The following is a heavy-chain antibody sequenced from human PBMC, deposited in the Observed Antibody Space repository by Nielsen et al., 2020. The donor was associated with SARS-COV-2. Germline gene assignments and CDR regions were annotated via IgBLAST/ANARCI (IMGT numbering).Heavy chain of an antibody. J-gene: IGHJ4*02. V-gene: IGHV3-23*01. CDR2: ISGSGGST. D-gene: IGHD6-13*01. Sequence: GGSLRLSCAASGFTFSSYAMSWVRQAPGKGLEWVSAISGSGGSTYYADSVKGRFTISRDNSKNTLYLQMNSLRAEDTAVYYCAMFSGIAAAGTRDGWGQGTLVTVSS. CDR1: GFTFSSYA. CDR3: AMFSGIAAAGTRDG.